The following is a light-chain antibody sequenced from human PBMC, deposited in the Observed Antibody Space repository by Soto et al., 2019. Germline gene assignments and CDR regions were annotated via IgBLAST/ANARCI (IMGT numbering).Light chain of an antibody. CDR2: GAS. J-gene: IGKJ5*01. V-gene: IGKV3-20*01. CDR1: QSVSSSQ. CDR3: QQYGSSPIT. Sequence: EIVLTQSPVTLSLSPGEIGTLSCRASQSVSSSQLAWYQQKPGQAPRLLMYGASSRATGIPDRLSGSGSGTDFTLTISRLEPEDFAVYYCQQYGSSPITFGQGTRLEIK.